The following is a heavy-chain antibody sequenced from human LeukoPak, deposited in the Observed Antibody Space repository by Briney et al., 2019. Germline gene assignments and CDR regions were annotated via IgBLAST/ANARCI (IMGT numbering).Heavy chain of an antibody. Sequence: GESLKISCKGSGYSFTNYWIGWARQTPGKGLEWMGIIYPGDSAGDSDTRYSPSFRGQVTISADKSISTAYLQWSSLKASDTAMYYCARGAGITGTPYYFDYWGQGTLVTVSS. CDR1: GYSFTNYW. D-gene: IGHD1-20*01. J-gene: IGHJ4*02. CDR2: IYPGDSAGDSDT. V-gene: IGHV5-51*01. CDR3: ARGAGITGTPYYFDY.